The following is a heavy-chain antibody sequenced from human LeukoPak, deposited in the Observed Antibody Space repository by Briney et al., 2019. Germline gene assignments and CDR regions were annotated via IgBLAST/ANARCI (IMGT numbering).Heavy chain of an antibody. J-gene: IGHJ4*02. Sequence: GGSLRLSCTASGFIFSGSWMAWIRQAPGKGLEWVAIIKKDGSEKYYVDPMKGRFTISRDNAKNSLFLQMNSLRADDTAVYYCAREFTGYGNTDYWGQGTLVTVSS. V-gene: IGHV3-7*03. CDR3: AREFTGYGNTDY. D-gene: IGHD5-12*01. CDR1: GFIFSGSW. CDR2: IKKDGSEK.